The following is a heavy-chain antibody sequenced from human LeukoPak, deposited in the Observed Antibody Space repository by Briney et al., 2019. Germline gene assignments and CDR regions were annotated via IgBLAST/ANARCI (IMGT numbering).Heavy chain of an antibody. J-gene: IGHJ4*02. Sequence: SETLSLTCAVSGGSISSNSYYWGWIRQPPGKGLEWIGSIYYSGSTYYNPSLKSRVTISVDTSKNQFSLKLSSVTAADTAVYYCARDWAPDTRGLWFGECSFDYWGQGTLVTVSS. CDR2: IYYSGST. V-gene: IGHV4-39*07. CDR3: ARDWAPDTRGLWFGECSFDY. CDR1: GGSISSNSYY. D-gene: IGHD3-10*01.